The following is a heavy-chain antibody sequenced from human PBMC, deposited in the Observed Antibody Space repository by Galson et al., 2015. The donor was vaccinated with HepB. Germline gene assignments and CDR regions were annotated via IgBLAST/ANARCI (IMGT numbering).Heavy chain of an antibody. D-gene: IGHD3-3*01. V-gene: IGHV4-59*08. CDR2: IYYSGST. CDR3: ARVAEGITIFGVANWFDP. J-gene: IGHJ5*02. CDR1: GGSISSYY. Sequence: SETLSLTCTVSGGSISSYYWSWIRQPPGKGLEWIGYIYYSGSTNYNPSLKSRVTISVDTSKNQFSLKLSSVTAADTAVYYCARVAEGITIFGVANWFDPWGQGTLVTVSS.